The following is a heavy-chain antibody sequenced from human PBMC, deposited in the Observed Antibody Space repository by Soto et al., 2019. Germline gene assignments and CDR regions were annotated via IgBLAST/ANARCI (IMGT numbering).Heavy chain of an antibody. J-gene: IGHJ4*02. Sequence: SETLSLTCAVSGGSISSGCYYWSWIRQPPGKGLEWIGYIYYSGSTNYNPSLKSRVTISVDTSKNQFSLKLSSVTAADTAVYYCARVNLWFGELGIDYWGQGTLVTVSS. D-gene: IGHD3-10*01. CDR2: IYYSGST. CDR1: GGSISSGCYY. V-gene: IGHV4-61*01. CDR3: ARVNLWFGELGIDY.